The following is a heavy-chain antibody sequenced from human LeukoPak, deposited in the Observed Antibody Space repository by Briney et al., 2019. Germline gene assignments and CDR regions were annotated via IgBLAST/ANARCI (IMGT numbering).Heavy chain of an antibody. CDR3: AKASSIAALPGDY. J-gene: IGHJ4*02. Sequence: GGSLRLSCAASGFTFSSYGMHWVRQAPGKGLEWVTFIRSDGSNKYYADSVKGRFTISRDNSKNTLYLQMNSLRAEDTAVYYCAKASSIAALPGDYWGQGTLVTVSS. CDR2: IRSDGSNK. CDR1: GFTFSSYG. D-gene: IGHD6-6*01. V-gene: IGHV3-30*02.